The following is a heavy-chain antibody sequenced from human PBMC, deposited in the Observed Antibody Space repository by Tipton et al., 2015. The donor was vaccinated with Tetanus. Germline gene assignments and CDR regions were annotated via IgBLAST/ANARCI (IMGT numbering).Heavy chain of an antibody. D-gene: IGHD5-12*01. J-gene: IGHJ5*02. CDR2: IWYDGSNK. V-gene: IGHV3-33*01. CDR3: ARDGALGGYSGYDDTNWFDP. Sequence: SGFTFSSYGMHWVRQAPGKGLEWVAVIWYDGSNKYYADSVKGRFTISRDNSKNTLYLQMNSLRAEDTAVYYCARDGALGGYSGYDDTNWFDPWGQGTLVTVSS. CDR1: GFTFSSYG.